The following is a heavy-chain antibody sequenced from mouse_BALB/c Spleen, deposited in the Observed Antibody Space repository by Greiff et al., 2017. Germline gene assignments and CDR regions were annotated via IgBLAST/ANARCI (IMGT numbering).Heavy chain of an antibody. CDR1: GDSITSGY. J-gene: IGHJ2*01. Sequence: EVKVVESGPSLVKPSQTLSLTCSVTGDSITSGYWNWIRKFPGNKLEYMGYISYSGSTYYNPSLKSRISITRDTSKNQYYLQLNSVTTEDTATYYCARWGGYYYGSSPFDYWGQGTTLTVSS. V-gene: IGHV3-8*02. CDR2: ISYSGST. CDR3: ARWGGYYYGSSPFDY. D-gene: IGHD1-1*01.